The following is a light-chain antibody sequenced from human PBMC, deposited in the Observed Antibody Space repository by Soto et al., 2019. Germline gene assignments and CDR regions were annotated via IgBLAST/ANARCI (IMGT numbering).Light chain of an antibody. CDR3: QKYVEAPKT. V-gene: IGKV1-27*01. CDR2: AAS. CDR1: QDINHF. Sequence: DIQMTQSPSSLSASVGDRVTITCRASQDINHFLAWYQQKAGKVPKLLIYAASALQSGVPSRFIGSGSGTDFTLTISSLQPEDAATYYCQKYVEAPKTFGQGTKLEIK. J-gene: IGKJ2*01.